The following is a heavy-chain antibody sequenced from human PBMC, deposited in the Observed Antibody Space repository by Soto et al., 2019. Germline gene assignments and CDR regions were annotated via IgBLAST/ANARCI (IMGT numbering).Heavy chain of an antibody. D-gene: IGHD6-13*01. J-gene: IGHJ5*02. CDR1: GFTFSSYW. CDR2: INRDGSST. Sequence: PGGSLRLSCAASGFTFSSYWMHWVRQAPGKGLVWVSRINRDGSSTNYGDSVKGRFTISRDNAKNTLYLQMNSLRAEDTAVYYCARHPERIAQIGWFDPWGQGTLVTSPQ. V-gene: IGHV3-74*01. CDR3: ARHPERIAQIGWFDP.